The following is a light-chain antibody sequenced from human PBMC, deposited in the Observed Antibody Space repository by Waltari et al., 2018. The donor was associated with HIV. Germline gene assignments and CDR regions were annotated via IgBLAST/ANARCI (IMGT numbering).Light chain of an antibody. CDR1: QGIGRW. CDR2: KAS. V-gene: IGKV1-5*03. Sequence: DIQMTQSPSTLSASVGDRVTITCRASQGIGRWLAWYQQKPGRAPKLLIYKASSLERGVPSRFSGSGSGTEFTLSISSLQPDDFATYYCQQYYSSSITFGQGTKLEIK. J-gene: IGKJ2*01. CDR3: QQYYSSSIT.